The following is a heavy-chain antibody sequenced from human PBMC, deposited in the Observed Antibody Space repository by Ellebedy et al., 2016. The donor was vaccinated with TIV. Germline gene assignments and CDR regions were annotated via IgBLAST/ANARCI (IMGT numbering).Heavy chain of an antibody. J-gene: IGHJ4*02. CDR3: ARHTFYASALKYYFDY. Sequence: GESLKISCAASGFTFSRHWMSWVRQAPGQGLEWVASIKHDGSEKFFVDPVRGRFTISRDSAKSSLYLQMNSLRAEDTAVYYCARHTFYASALKYYFDYWGRGTLVTVSS. V-gene: IGHV3-7*01. CDR2: IKHDGSEK. D-gene: IGHD2/OR15-2a*01. CDR1: GFTFSRHW.